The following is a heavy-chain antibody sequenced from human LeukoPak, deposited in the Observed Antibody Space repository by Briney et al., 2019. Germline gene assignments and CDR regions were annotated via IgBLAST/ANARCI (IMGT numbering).Heavy chain of an antibody. CDR2: ISGSGGST. CDR1: GFTFSSYA. J-gene: IGHJ4*02. D-gene: IGHD5-18*01. V-gene: IGHV3-23*01. CDR3: TTDLGYSYGQGD. Sequence: GGSLRLSCAASGFTFSSYAMSWVRQAPGKGLEWVSAISGSGGSTYYADSVKGRFTISRDNSKNTLYLQMNSLKTEDTAVYYCTTDLGYSYGQGDWGQGTLVTVSS.